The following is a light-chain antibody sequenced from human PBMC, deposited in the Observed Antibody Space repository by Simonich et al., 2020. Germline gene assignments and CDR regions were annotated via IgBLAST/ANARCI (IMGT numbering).Light chain of an antibody. J-gene: IGKJ1*01. CDR1: QSVSSSY. V-gene: IGKV3D-20*01. CDR2: DAS. Sequence: EIVLTQSPGTLSLSPGERATLSCRASQSVSSSYLAWYQQKPGLAPRLLIYDASSRATGIPDRFSGSGSGTDFTLTISRLEPEDFAVYYCQQYGSSPRTFGQVTKVEIK. CDR3: QQYGSSPRT.